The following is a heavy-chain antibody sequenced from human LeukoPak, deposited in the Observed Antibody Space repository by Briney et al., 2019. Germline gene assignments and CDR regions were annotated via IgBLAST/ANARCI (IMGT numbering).Heavy chain of an antibody. CDR1: GGSFSGYY. Sequence: SETLSLTXAVYGGSFSGYYWSWIRQTPEKGLEWIGEINHSGSTNYNPSLKSRVTISVDTSKNQFSLNLSSVTAADTAVFYCARTKGDFWSGYFSYYYMDVWGKRTTVTVSS. J-gene: IGHJ6*03. CDR3: ARTKGDFWSGYFSYYYMDV. D-gene: IGHD3-3*01. CDR2: INHSGST. V-gene: IGHV4-34*01.